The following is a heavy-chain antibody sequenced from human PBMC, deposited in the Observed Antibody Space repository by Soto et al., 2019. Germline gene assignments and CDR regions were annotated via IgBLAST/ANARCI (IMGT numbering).Heavy chain of an antibody. CDR2: INHSGST. CDR1: GGSFSGYY. D-gene: IGHD6-6*01. Sequence: SETLSLTCAVYGGSFSGYYWSWIRQPPGKGLEWIGEINHSGSTNYNPSLKSRVTISVDTSKNQFSLKLSSVTAADTAVYYCQRGLVYSSSSKARNWFDPWGQGTLVTV. CDR3: QRGLVYSSSSKARNWFDP. V-gene: IGHV4-34*01. J-gene: IGHJ5*02.